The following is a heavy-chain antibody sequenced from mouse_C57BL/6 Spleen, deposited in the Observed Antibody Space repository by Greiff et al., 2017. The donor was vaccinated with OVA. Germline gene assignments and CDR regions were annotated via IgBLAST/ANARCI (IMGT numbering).Heavy chain of an antibody. CDR3: ARGSGYIFAC. D-gene: IGHD3-2*02. CDR1: GYTFTSYW. J-gene: IGHJ3*01. CDR2: IDPSDSYT. V-gene: IGHV1-50*01. Sequence: VQLQQPGAELVKPGASVKLSCKASGYTFTSYWMQWVKQRPGQGLEWIGEIDPSDSYTNYNQKFKGKATLTVDTSSSTAYMQLSSLTSEDSAVYYCARGSGYIFACWGQGTLVTVSA.